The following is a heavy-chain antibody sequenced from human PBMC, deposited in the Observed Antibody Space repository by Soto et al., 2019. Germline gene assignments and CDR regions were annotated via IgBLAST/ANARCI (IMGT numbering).Heavy chain of an antibody. CDR1: GFRFEQYV. CDR3: LKDAPNTSIDD. Sequence: VQVVASGGGLVQPGRSLRLSCAVSGFRFEQYVMHWVRQAPGKGLACVSTVSPTGDTVAYADSVEGRFTVSRDNAKNSLYLQMNSLKCDDTAFYYCLKDAPNTSIDDWGQGTLVNVSS. CDR2: VSPTGDTV. V-gene: IGHV3-9*01. J-gene: IGHJ4*02.